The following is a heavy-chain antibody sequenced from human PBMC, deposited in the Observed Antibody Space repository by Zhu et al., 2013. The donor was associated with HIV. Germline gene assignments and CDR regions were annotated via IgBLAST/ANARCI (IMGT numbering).Heavy chain of an antibody. CDR2: ISTYNGNT. J-gene: IGHJ6*03. V-gene: IGHV1-18*01. CDR3: ARAGSCSSSTCTFYFYYYYMDV. CDR1: GGTFSTYG. Sequence: QVQLLQSGPEVKKTGSSVKVSCKASGGTFSTYGISWVRQAPGQGLEWMGWISTYNGNTNYAQKFQGRVTMTTDTSTSTAYMEVRGLRSDDTAVYYCARAGSCSSSTCTFYFYYYYMDVWGQGTTVTVSS. D-gene: IGHD2-2*01.